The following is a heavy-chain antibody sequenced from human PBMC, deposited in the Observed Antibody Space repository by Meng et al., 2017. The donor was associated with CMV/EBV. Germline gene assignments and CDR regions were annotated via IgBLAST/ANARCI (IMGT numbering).Heavy chain of an antibody. Sequence: GESLKISCAASGFTFSSYGMHWVRQAPGKGLEWVAFIRYDGSNKYYAGSVKGRFTISRDNSKNTLYLQMNSLRAEDTAVYYCAKESLLYSGSYFDYWGQGTLVTVSS. CDR1: GFTFSSYG. J-gene: IGHJ4*02. V-gene: IGHV3-30*02. CDR3: AKESLLYSGSYFDY. CDR2: IRYDGSNK. D-gene: IGHD1-26*01.